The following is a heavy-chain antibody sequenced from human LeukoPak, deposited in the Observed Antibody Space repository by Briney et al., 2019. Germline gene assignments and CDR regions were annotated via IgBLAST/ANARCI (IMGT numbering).Heavy chain of an antibody. CDR2: ISSSGETK. CDR3: AELGITMIGGV. D-gene: IGHD3-10*02. V-gene: IGHV3-48*03. CDR1: GFTFSSYT. Sequence: GGSLRLSCAASGFTFSSYTMNWVRQTPEKGLEWVSYISSSGETKDYVDSVKGRFTISRDNAKNSLYLQMNSLRAEDTAVYYCAELGITMIGGVWGKGTTVTISS. J-gene: IGHJ6*04.